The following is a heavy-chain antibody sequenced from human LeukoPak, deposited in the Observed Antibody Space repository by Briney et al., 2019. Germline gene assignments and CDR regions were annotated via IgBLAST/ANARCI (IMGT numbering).Heavy chain of an antibody. CDR1: GFTFSSYS. D-gene: IGHD3-10*01. J-gene: IGHJ4*02. V-gene: IGHV3-21*01. CDR3: ARDQWDYGSGSYSDY. CDR2: ISSNSSYI. Sequence: GGSLTLSCAASGFTFSSYSKNWVRKAQRAGLEPVSSISSNSSYIYYADSVKGRFTISRDNAKNSLYLQMNRLRAEDTAVYYCARDQWDYGSGSYSDYWGQGTLVTVSS.